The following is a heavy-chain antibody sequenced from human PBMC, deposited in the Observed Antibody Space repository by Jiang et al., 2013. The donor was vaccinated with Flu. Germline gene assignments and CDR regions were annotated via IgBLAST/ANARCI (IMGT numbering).Heavy chain of an antibody. D-gene: IGHD2-2*01. V-gene: IGHV1-18*01. CDR3: ARDICSSTSCYVQGVGVADF. CDR1: GYTFTSHG. J-gene: IGHJ4*02. Sequence: GAEVKKPGASVKVSCKASGYTFTSHGISWVRQAPGQGLEWMGWINPYNGNTNYAQKVQGRVTMTTDTSTSTAYMELRSLRSDDTAVYYCARDICSSTSCYVQGVGVADFWGQGTLVTVSS. CDR2: INPYNGNT.